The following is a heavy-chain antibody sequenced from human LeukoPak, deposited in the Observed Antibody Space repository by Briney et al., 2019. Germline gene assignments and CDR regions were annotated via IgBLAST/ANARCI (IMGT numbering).Heavy chain of an antibody. CDR1: GFTFSDYY. V-gene: IGHV3-11*01. D-gene: IGHD3-3*01. J-gene: IGHJ4*02. Sequence: GGSLRLSCAASGFTFSDYYMSWIRQAPGKGLEWVSYISGSGHTIYYTDSVKGRFTISRDNAKNSLYLQMNSLRVEDTAVFYCARDQYDTWSRRGNFDSWGQGTLVIVSS. CDR3: ARDQYDTWSRRGNFDS. CDR2: ISGSGHTI.